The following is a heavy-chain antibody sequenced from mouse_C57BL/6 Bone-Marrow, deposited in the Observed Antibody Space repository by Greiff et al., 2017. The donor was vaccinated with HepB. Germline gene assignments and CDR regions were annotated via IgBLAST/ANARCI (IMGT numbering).Heavy chain of an antibody. V-gene: IGHV5-6*01. CDR1: GFTFSSYG. CDR3: ARQDGYAWFAY. Sequence: EVNLVESGGDLVKPGGSLKLSCAASGFTFSSYGMSWVRQTPDKRLEWVATISSGGSYTYYPDSVKGRFTLSRDNAKNTLYLQMSSLKSEDTAMYYCARQDGYAWFAYWGQGTLVTVSA. CDR2: ISSGGSYT. J-gene: IGHJ3*01. D-gene: IGHD2-2*01.